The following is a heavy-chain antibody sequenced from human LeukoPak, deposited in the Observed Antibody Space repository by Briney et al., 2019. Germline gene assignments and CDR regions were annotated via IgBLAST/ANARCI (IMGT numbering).Heavy chain of an antibody. D-gene: IGHD3-9*01. J-gene: IGHJ6*02. Sequence: PSETLSLTCTVSGGSISSSSYYWGWIRQPPGKGLEWIGSIYYSGSTYYNPSLKSRVTISVDTSKNQFSLKLSSVTAADTAVYYCASSLRYFDWLLRSLTSGGMDVWGQGTTVTVSS. CDR3: ASSLRYFDWLLRSLTSGGMDV. V-gene: IGHV4-39*01. CDR1: GGSISSSSYY. CDR2: IYYSGST.